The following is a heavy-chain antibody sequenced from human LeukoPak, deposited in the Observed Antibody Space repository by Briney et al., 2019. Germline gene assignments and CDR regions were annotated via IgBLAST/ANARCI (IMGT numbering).Heavy chain of an antibody. Sequence: GGSLRITCAASGFTFCRFWMSWVRQAPGKGLEWVANIKQDGSETHYVDSVRGRFTISRDNANNSLFLQMNSLRVEDTAMYYCATGDSSGWYEFGYWGQGTLVTVSS. CDR2: IKQDGSET. CDR1: GFTFCRFW. D-gene: IGHD6-19*01. J-gene: IGHJ4*02. CDR3: ATGDSSGWYEFGY. V-gene: IGHV3-7*01.